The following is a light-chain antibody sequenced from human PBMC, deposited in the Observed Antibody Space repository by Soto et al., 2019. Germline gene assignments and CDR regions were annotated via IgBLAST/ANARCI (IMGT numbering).Light chain of an antibody. V-gene: IGLV2-23*02. CDR1: SSDVGSYNL. CDR3: CSYAGSSTFL. CDR2: EDT. Sequence: QSALTQPASVSGSPGQSITISCTGTSSDVGSYNLVSWYQQHPGKAPKLMIYEDTKRPSGVSNRFSGSKSGNTASLTISGLQAEDEADYYCCSYAGSSTFLFGGGTKLTVL. J-gene: IGLJ2*01.